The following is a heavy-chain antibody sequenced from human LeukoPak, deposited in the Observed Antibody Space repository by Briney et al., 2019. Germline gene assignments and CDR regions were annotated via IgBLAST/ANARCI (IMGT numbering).Heavy chain of an antibody. CDR3: ARHPPPPANFDY. Sequence: TSETLSLTCTVSGGSISYSTYYWGWIRQPPGKGPEWIGSLHYSGSSSYNPSLKSRVTMSVDTSKNQISLRLTSVTAADTAVYYCARHPPPPANFDYWGQGTLVTVSS. V-gene: IGHV4-39*01. J-gene: IGHJ4*02. CDR1: GGSISYSTYY. CDR2: LHYSGSS.